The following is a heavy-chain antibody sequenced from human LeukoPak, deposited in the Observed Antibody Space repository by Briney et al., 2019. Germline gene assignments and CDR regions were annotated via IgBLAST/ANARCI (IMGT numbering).Heavy chain of an antibody. CDR3: VRAVHHNFYSDSSGYYGDAFDV. V-gene: IGHV3-53*01. CDR1: GFSIRTYY. J-gene: IGHJ3*01. CDR2: IYSGGTI. D-gene: IGHD3-22*01. Sequence: GGSLRLSCEASGFSIRTYYMSWVRQVPGKGPEWVSVIYSGGTIRYADSVKGRFTFSRDNFKDALNLQMNSLRADDTAVYYCVRAVHHNFYSDSSGYYGDAFDVWGQGTVVTVSS.